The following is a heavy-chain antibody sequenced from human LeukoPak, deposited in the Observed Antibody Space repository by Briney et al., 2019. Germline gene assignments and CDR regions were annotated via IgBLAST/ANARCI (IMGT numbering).Heavy chain of an antibody. D-gene: IGHD2-2*01. CDR3: ARGVAVSIVAVPAAMHY. CDR1: GFTFSSYE. V-gene: IGHV3-48*03. J-gene: IGHJ4*02. CDR2: VSSSGSTI. Sequence: GGSLRLSCAASGFTFSSYEMNWVRQAPGKGLEWVSYVSSSGSTIYYADSVKGRFTISRDNAKNSLYLQMNSLRAEDTAVYYCARGVAVSIVAVPAAMHYWGQGTLVTVSS.